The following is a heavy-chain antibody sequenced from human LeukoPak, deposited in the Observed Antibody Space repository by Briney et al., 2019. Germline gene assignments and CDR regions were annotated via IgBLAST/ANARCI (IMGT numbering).Heavy chain of an antibody. Sequence: SETLSLTCAVYGVSFSGYYWSWIRQPPGKGLEWIGEINHSGSTNYNPSLKSRVTISVDTSKNQFSLKLSSVTAADTAVYYCARTDCSSTSCYIDYWGQGTLVTVSS. CDR2: INHSGST. CDR1: GVSFSGYY. CDR3: ARTDCSSTSCYIDY. D-gene: IGHD2-2*02. J-gene: IGHJ4*02. V-gene: IGHV4-34*01.